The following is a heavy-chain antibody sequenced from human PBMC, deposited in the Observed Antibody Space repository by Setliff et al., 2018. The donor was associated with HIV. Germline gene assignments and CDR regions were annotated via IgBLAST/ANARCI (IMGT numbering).Heavy chain of an antibody. V-gene: IGHV1-3*01. D-gene: IGHD6-19*01. CDR2: INAGDDNT. J-gene: IGHJ4*02. CDR1: GYTFSTNA. CDR3: ARGSCSGCYLSDY. Sequence: GASVKVSCKAFGYTFSTNAIHWVRQAPGQRLEWMGYINAGDDNTRYSEKFQGRVTITRDTSANTAYMELSSLRSEDTAVYYCARGSCSGCYLSDYWGLGTLVTLSS.